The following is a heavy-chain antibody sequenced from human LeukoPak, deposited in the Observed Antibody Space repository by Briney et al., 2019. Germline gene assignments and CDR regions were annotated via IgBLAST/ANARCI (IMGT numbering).Heavy chain of an antibody. CDR2: SNPTSGGT. CDR1: GYTFTGYY. J-gene: IGHJ4*02. D-gene: IGHD6-19*01. V-gene: IGHV1-2*02. Sequence: ASVKVSLKSSGYTFTGYYIHWVRQAPGQGLEWMGWSNPTSGGTKYAQKFQGRVTMTRDTSISTAYMELSRLRAEDTAVFYCARGGSAWDIPFDFWGQGTLVSVSS. CDR3: ARGGSAWDIPFDF.